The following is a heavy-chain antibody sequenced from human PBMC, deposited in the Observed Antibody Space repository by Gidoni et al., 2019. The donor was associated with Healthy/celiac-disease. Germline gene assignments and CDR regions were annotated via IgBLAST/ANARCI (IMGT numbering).Heavy chain of an antibody. CDR1: GYTFTSYA. CDR3: ARGLILGITFGGVIVDY. CDR2: MNPNSGNT. D-gene: IGHD3-16*02. J-gene: IGHJ4*02. V-gene: IGHV1-8*01. Sequence: VQLVQSGAAVKTPGASVKVSCKASGYTFTSYAINWVRQATGQGLEWMGWMNPNSGNTGYAQKFQGRVTMTRNTSISTGYMELSSLRSEDTAVYYCARGLILGITFGGVIVDYWGQGTLVTVSS.